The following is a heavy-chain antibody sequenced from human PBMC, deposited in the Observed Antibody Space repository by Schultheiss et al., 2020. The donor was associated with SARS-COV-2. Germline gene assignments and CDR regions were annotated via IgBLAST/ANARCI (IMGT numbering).Heavy chain of an antibody. V-gene: IGHV4-61*01. Sequence: SETLSLTCTVSGGSVSSGSYYWSWIRQPPGKGLEWIGYIYYSGSTNYNPSLKSRVTISVDTSKNQFSLKLSSVTAADTAVYYCARVPGGNTGYYYYYYGMDVWGQGTTVTVSS. J-gene: IGHJ6*02. CDR2: IYYSGST. CDR1: GGSVSSGSYY. CDR3: ARVPGGNTGYYYYYYGMDV. D-gene: IGHD4-23*01.